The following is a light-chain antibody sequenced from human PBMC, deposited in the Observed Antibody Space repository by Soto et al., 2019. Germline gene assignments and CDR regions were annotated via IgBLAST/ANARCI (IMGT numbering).Light chain of an antibody. V-gene: IGKV3-20*01. Sequence: EIVLTQSPGTLSLSPGERATVSCRASQSISSSDLAWYQQKRGQAPSLLIYDAYTRANGIPDRFSGSGSGTDFRLSISRLEPEDFAVYSCQQYGTSPITFGQGTRLEIK. J-gene: IGKJ5*01. CDR1: QSISSSD. CDR2: DAY. CDR3: QQYGTSPIT.